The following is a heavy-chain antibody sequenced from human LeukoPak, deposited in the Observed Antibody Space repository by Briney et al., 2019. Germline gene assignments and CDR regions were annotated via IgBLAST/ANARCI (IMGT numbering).Heavy chain of an antibody. CDR2: IWYDGSNK. D-gene: IGHD1-26*01. V-gene: IGHV3-33*01. Sequence: GGSLRLSCAASGFTFSSYGMRWVRQAPGKGLEWVAVIWYDGSNKYYADSVKGRFTISRDNSKNTLYLQMNSLRAEDTAVYYCARVSGSYSVGYFDYWGQGTLVTVSS. J-gene: IGHJ4*02. CDR3: ARVSGSYSVGYFDY. CDR1: GFTFSSYG.